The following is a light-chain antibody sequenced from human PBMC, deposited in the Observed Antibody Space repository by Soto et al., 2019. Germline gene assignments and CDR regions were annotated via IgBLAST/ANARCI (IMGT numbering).Light chain of an antibody. J-gene: IGKJ2*01. CDR2: EAS. CDR1: QSVRSN. V-gene: IGKV3-11*01. CDR3: QQRDNWPPVYT. Sequence: EIVFTQSPATLSLSPGVRATLSCRASQSVRSNLAWYQHRPGQAPRLLIYEASNRAAGIPARFSGSGSGTDFTLTISSLEPEDFAVYYCQQRDNWPPVYTFGQGT.